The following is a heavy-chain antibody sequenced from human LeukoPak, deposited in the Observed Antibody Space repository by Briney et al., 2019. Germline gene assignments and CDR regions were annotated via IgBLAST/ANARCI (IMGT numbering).Heavy chain of an antibody. CDR3: ARDPQYYYGSGSYYLGYLVY. D-gene: IGHD3-10*01. Sequence: GWSLRLSCAASGFTVSSHYMSRVRQAPGQGLEWVSVMYSGGSTYYADSVKGRFTISRDNSKNTLYLQMNSLRAEDTAVYYCARDPQYYYGSGSYYLGYLVYWGQGTLVTVSS. CDR1: GFTVSSHY. V-gene: IGHV3-53*01. J-gene: IGHJ4*02. CDR2: MYSGGST.